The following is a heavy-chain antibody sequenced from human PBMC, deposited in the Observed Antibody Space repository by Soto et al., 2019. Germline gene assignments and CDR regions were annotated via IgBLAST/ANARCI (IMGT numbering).Heavy chain of an antibody. CDR1: GDTFTSHD. V-gene: IGHV1-8*01. J-gene: IGHJ6*02. CDR2: INPNSGNT. CDR3: GRGYAMAV. Sequence: QVQLVQSGAEVKKPGASVKVSCKPSGDTFTSHDINWVRQATGQGPEWLGWINPNSGNTGYAQRFQGRLTMTRNTSITTVYMELSSLRSEDTALYYCGRGYAMAVWGQGTTVTVSS.